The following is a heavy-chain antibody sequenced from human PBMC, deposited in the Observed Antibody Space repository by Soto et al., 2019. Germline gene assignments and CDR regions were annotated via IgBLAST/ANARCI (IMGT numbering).Heavy chain of an antibody. CDR1: GFTFNDFV. D-gene: IGHD3-10*01. CDR3: ARGFGRVNY. Sequence: EVQLLESGGGLVQPGGSLRLSCGVSGFTFNDFVMNWVRQAPGKGLEWLAYIDGSGTTKKYADSVRGRFTISRDNPNNSLFLQMSSRSAADTAIYYCARGFGRVNYWGQGTLVSVSS. V-gene: IGHV3-48*03. J-gene: IGHJ4*02. CDR2: IDGSGTTK.